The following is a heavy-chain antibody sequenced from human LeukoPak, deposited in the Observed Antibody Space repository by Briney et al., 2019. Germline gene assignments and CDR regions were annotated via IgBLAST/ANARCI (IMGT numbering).Heavy chain of an antibody. J-gene: IGHJ4*02. CDR3: ARLPGSSVTDY. D-gene: IGHD6-6*01. V-gene: IGHV3-48*01. CDR2: ISSSSSTI. CDR1: GFTFSSYS. Sequence: RGSLRLSCAASGFTFSSYSMNWVRQAPGKGLEWVSYISSSSSTIYYADSVKGRFTISRDNAKNSLYLQMNSLRAEDTAVYYCARLPGSSVTDYWGQGTLVTVSS.